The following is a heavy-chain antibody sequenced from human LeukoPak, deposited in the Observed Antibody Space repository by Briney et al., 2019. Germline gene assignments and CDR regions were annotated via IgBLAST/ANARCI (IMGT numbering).Heavy chain of an antibody. D-gene: IGHD2-8*01. CDR1: GFTVSSNY. CDR3: ARARVGCTNYAFDI. Sequence: SGGSLRLPCAASGFTVSSNYMSWVRQAPGKGLEWVSVIYSGGSTYYADSVKGRFTISRDNSKNTLHLQMNSLRAEDTAVYYCARARVGCTNYAFDIWGQGTMVTVSS. V-gene: IGHV3-53*01. J-gene: IGHJ3*02. CDR2: IYSGGST.